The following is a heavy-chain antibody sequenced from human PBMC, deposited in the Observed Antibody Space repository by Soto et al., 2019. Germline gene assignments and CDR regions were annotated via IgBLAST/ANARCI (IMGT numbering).Heavy chain of an antibody. J-gene: IGHJ5*02. CDR2: IYSSGST. D-gene: IGHD3-22*01. V-gene: IGHV4-31*03. CDR1: GGSISSGGYY. Sequence: QVQLQESGPGLMKPSQTLSLTCSVSGGSISSGGYYWSWIRQHPGKGLEWIGYIYSSGSTYYNPSLRSRVSISLDTSKNQFSLKLSSVTAADTAMYYCAREIYYYDNSGYYLNWFDPWGPGTLVTVSS. CDR3: AREIYYYDNSGYYLNWFDP.